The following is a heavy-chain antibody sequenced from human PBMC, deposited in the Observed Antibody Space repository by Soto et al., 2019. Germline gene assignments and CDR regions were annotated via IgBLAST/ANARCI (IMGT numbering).Heavy chain of an antibody. V-gene: IGHV4-30-2*01. CDR3: ARLPISSDYYYYGMDV. CDR1: GGSIISGGYS. J-gene: IGHJ6*02. D-gene: IGHD3-3*01. Sequence: SETLSLTCAVSGGSIISGGYSLICIRQPPWKGLELIGYIYHSGNIYYNPSLKSRVAISVDRSKNQFSLKLSSVTAADTAVYYCARLPISSDYYYYGMDVWGQGTTVTVSS. CDR2: IYHSGNI.